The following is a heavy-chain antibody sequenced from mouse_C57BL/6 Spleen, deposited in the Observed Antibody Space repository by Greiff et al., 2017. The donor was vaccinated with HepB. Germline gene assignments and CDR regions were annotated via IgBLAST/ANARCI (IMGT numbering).Heavy chain of an antibody. Sequence: EVQRVESGPGLAKPSQSLSLTCSVTGYSITSDYWNWVRQFPGNKLEYMGYISYSGSTYYNPSLKSRISITRDTSKNQYYLQLNSVTTEDTATYYCSRSTGYSNPWYFDYWGQGTTLTVSS. J-gene: IGHJ2*01. CDR2: ISYSGST. V-gene: IGHV3-8*01. CDR3: SRSTGYSNPWYFDY. D-gene: IGHD2-5*01. CDR1: GYSITSDY.